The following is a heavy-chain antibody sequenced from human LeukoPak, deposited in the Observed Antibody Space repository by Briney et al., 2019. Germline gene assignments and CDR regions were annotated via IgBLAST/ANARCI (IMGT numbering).Heavy chain of an antibody. CDR3: ARTGKYYIDAFDI. V-gene: IGHV4-59*01. CDR1: GGSISSYY. Sequence: SETLSLTCTVSGGSISSYYWSWIRQPPGKGLEWIGYIYYSGSTNYNPSLKSRVTISVDTSKNQFSLKLSSVTAADTAVYYCARTGKYYIDAFDIWGQGTMVTVSS. J-gene: IGHJ3*02. CDR2: IYYSGST. D-gene: IGHD1-14*01.